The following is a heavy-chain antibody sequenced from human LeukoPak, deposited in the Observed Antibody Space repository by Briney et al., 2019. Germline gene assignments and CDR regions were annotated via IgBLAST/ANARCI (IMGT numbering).Heavy chain of an antibody. CDR2: IYYSGST. V-gene: IGHV4-59*01. CDR3: ARWYYDILTGYLDY. D-gene: IGHD3-9*01. Sequence: SETLSLTCTVSGGSISSYYWSWIRQPPGKGLEWIGYIYYSGSTNYNPSLKSRVTISVDTSKNQFSLKLSSVTAADTAVYYCARWYYDILTGYLDYWGQGTLVIVSS. CDR1: GGSISSYY. J-gene: IGHJ4*02.